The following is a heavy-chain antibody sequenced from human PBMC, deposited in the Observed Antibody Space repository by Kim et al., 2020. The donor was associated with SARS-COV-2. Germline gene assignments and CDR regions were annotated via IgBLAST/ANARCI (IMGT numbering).Heavy chain of an antibody. Sequence: SETLSLTCTVSGGSISSSSYYWGWIRQPPGKGLEWIGSIYYSGSTYYNPSLKSRVTISVDTSKNQFSLKLSSVTAADTAVYYCARPPSTKEFRDGYNIREGIFGVWGQGTLVTVSS. CDR2: IYYSGST. J-gene: IGHJ4*02. CDR3: ARPPSTKEFRDGYNIREGIFGV. D-gene: IGHD3-10*02. CDR1: GGSISSSSYY. V-gene: IGHV4-39*01.